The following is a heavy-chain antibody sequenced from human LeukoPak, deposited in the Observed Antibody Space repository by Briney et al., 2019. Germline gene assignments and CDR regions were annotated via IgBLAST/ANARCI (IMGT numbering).Heavy chain of an antibody. CDR1: GYTLTNYA. D-gene: IGHD1-26*01. J-gene: IGHJ4*02. Sequence: ASVKVSCKASGYTLTNYAMNWVRQAPGQGLEWMGRINPNSGGTNYAQKFQGRVTMTRDTSISTAYMELSRLRSDDTAVYYCARRVGATETFDYWGQGTLVTVSS. CDR2: INPNSGGT. CDR3: ARRVGATETFDY. V-gene: IGHV1-2*06.